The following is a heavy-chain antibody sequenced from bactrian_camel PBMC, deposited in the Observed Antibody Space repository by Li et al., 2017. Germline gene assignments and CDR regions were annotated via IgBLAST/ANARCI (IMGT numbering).Heavy chain of an antibody. CDR2: INSGGTTT. V-gene: IGHV3S1*01. J-gene: IGHJ4*01. CDR3: AAGYCAGGECEPFNY. Sequence: HVQLVESGGGSVQAGGSLRLSCLASGLRFSSQWMYWVRQAPGKGLEWVSTINSGGTTTYYADSVRGRVTVSKDNAENTAFLEMDRLKFEDTGLYYCAAGYCAGGECEPFNYWGQGTQVTVS. CDR1: GLRFSSQW. D-gene: IGHD1*01.